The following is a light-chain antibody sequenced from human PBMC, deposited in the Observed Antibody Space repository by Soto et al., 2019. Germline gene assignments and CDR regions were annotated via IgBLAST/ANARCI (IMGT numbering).Light chain of an antibody. CDR2: EGG. V-gene: IGLV2-23*01. CDR3: CTYAGGTTWV. J-gene: IGLJ3*02. Sequence: QSALTQPASVSGSPGPAITISCTGTSSDVGRYNLVSWYQQHPGKAPKLMIYEGGKRPSGVSDRFSGSKSGNTASLTISGLQAEDEADYYCCTYAGGTTWVFGGGTKRTVL. CDR1: SSDVGRYNL.